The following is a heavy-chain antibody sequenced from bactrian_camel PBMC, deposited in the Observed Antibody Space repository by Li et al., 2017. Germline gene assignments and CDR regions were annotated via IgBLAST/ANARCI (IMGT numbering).Heavy chain of an antibody. Sequence: HVQLVESGGGSVQAGGSLRLSCTPSGSIYNDNCMDWFRQAPGKEREGVARIATGSGNTYYVDSVKGRFTISQDNAKNTLYLQMNSLNTEDTAMYYCAAAAGLFGGTCLDVRSVDYWGQGTQVTVS. CDR3: AAAAGLFGGTCLDVRSVDY. D-gene: IGHD7*01. CDR1: GSIYNDNC. V-gene: IGHV3S54*01. J-gene: IGHJ4*01. CDR2: IATGSGNT.